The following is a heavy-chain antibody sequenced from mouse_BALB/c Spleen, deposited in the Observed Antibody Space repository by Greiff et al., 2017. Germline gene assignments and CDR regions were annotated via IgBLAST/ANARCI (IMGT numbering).Heavy chain of an antibody. V-gene: IGHV1-18*01. CDR1: GYTFTEYT. J-gene: IGHJ4*01. CDR3: ARGIDGYYFGYAMDY. CDR2: INPNNGGT. Sequence: EVKLMESGPELVKPGASVKISCKTSGYTFTEYTMHWVKQSHGKSLEWIGGINPNNGGTSYNQKFKGKATLTVDKSSSTAYMELRSLTSEDSAVYYCARGIDGYYFGYAMDYWGQGTSVTVSS. D-gene: IGHD2-3*01.